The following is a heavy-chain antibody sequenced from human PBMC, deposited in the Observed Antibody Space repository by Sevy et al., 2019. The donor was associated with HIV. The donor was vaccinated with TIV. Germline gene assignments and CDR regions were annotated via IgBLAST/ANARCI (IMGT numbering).Heavy chain of an antibody. CDR2: INSDGSST. V-gene: IGHV3-74*01. Sequence: GGSLRLSCAASGFTFSSYWMHWVRQAPGKGLVWVSRINSDGSSTSYADSVKGRFTISRDNAKNRLYLQMNSLRAEDTAVYYCGRAAYWYPGGFDYWGQGTLVTVSS. J-gene: IGHJ4*02. D-gene: IGHD6-13*01. CDR3: GRAAYWYPGGFDY. CDR1: GFTFSSYW.